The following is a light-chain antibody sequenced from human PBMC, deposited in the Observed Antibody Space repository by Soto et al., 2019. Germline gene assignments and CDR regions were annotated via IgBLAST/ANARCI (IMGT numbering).Light chain of an antibody. V-gene: IGLV2-11*01. Sequence: QSALTQPRSVSGSPGQSVTISCTGTSSDVGTYNFVSWYRQHPGKAPKLMIYDVSKRPSGVPDRFSGSKSGNTASLTISGLQAEDEADYSCCSFAGSYTLVFGGGTKSPS. CDR3: CSFAGSYTLV. J-gene: IGLJ3*02. CDR1: SSDVGTYNF. CDR2: DVS.